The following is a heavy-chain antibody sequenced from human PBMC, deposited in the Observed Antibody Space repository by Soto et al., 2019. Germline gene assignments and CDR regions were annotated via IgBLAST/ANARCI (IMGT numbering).Heavy chain of an antibody. J-gene: IGHJ4*02. D-gene: IGHD2-2*01. CDR1: RFTFSSYG. CDR2: VWYDGNIK. CDR3: ASSNTRSRDVDH. V-gene: IGHV3-33*01. Sequence: GGSLRLSCAASRFTFSSYGMHWVRQAPGKGLEWVAVVWYDGNIKYYADTVKGRFTISRDNSKNTLYLQMDSLRVEDTAVYYCASSNTRSRDVDHWGQGTLVTVSS.